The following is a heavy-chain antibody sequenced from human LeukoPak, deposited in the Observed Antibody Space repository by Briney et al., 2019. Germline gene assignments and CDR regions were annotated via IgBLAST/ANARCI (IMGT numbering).Heavy chain of an antibody. CDR3: ARVSQSYGDYVWFDP. D-gene: IGHD4-17*01. CDR1: GGTFSSYA. Sequence: ASVKVSCKVSGGTFSSYAISRVRQAPGQGLECMGGIIPIFGTANYAQKFQGRATITADESTSTAYMELSSLRSGDTAVYYCARVSQSYGDYVWFDPWGQGTLVTVSS. J-gene: IGHJ5*02. V-gene: IGHV1-69*13. CDR2: IIPIFGTA.